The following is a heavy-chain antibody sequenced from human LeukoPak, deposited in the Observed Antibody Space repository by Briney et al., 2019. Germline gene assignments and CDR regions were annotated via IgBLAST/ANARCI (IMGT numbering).Heavy chain of an antibody. Sequence: PSETLSLTCAVYGGSFSGYYWSWIRQPPGKGLEWIGEINHSGSTNYNPSLKSRVTISVDTSKNQLSLKLSSVTAADTAVYYCARGRSSSWIDYWGQGTLVTVSS. CDR3: ARGRSSSWIDY. J-gene: IGHJ4*02. CDR2: INHSGST. CDR1: GGSFSGYY. V-gene: IGHV4-34*01. D-gene: IGHD6-13*01.